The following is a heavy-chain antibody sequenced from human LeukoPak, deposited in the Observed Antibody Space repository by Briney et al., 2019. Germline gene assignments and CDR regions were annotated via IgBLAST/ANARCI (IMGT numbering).Heavy chain of an antibody. CDR1: GITFSDYY. V-gene: IGHV3-11*04. CDR3: ARVGGHTVPTRETASRYMDV. D-gene: IGHD2-15*01. J-gene: IGHJ6*03. CDR2: ISRSGTMI. Sequence: GGSLRLSCAASGITFSDYYMSWIRRAPGKGLEWVSYISRSGTMIYYADSVKGRFTISRDNAKNSTYLQMNSLRAEDTAVYYCARVGGHTVPTRETASRYMDVWGKGTSVTVSS.